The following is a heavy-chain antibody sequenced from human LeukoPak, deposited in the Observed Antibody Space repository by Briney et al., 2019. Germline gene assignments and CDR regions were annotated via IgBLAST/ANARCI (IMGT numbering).Heavy chain of an antibody. J-gene: IGHJ6*03. Sequence: GGSLRLSCAASGFTFDDYAMHWVRQAPGKGLEWVSGISWNSGRIGYADSVKGRFTISRDNAKNSLYLQMNSLRAEDMALYYCAKAIGKSDYYHMHVWGKGTTVTVSS. CDR1: GFTFDDYA. CDR3: AKAIGKSDYYHMHV. CDR2: ISWNSGRI. V-gene: IGHV3-9*03. D-gene: IGHD4-23*01.